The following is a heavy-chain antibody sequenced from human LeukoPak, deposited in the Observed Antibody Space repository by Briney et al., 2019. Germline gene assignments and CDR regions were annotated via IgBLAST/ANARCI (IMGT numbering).Heavy chain of an antibody. D-gene: IGHD3-10*01. CDR1: GGSISSYY. J-gene: IGHJ4*02. CDR3: ARVSYGSGRRGPFDY. CDR2: IYYSGST. V-gene: IGHV4-59*01. Sequence: SETLSLTCSVSGGSISSYYWSWIRQPPGKGLEWIGYIYYSGSTNYNPSLKSRVTISVDTSKNQFSPKLSSVTAADTAVYYCARVSYGSGRRGPFDYWGQGTLVTVSS.